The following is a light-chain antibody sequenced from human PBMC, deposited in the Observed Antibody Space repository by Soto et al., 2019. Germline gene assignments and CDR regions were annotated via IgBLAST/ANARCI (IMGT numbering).Light chain of an antibody. CDR2: AAS. CDR3: QQGDSFPFT. CDR1: QDISSW. V-gene: IGKV1-12*01. J-gene: IGKJ4*01. Sequence: DIQMTQSPSSVSASVGDRVTITVRASQDISSWVAWYQQKPGKAPKLLISAASSLQSGVPRRFSGSGSGTDFTLIISSLQPEDFATYFCQQGDSFPFTFGGGTKVDIK.